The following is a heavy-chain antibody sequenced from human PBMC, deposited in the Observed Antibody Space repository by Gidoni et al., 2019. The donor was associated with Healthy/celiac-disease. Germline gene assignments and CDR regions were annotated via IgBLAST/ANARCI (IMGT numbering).Heavy chain of an antibody. D-gene: IGHD5-18*01. CDR2: ISYEGSNK. J-gene: IGHJ4*02. CDR1: GFTFSSYA. V-gene: IGHV3-30*04. CDR3: ASPVDTAMGHLDY. Sequence: QVQLVESGGGGVQPGRSLRLPCAASGFTFSSYAMHWVRQAPGKGLEWVAVISYEGSNKYYADSVKGRFTISRDNSKNTLYLQMNSLRAEDTAVYYCASPVDTAMGHLDYWGQGTLVTVSS.